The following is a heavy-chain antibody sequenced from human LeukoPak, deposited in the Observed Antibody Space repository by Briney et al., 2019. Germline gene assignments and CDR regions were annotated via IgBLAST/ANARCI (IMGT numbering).Heavy chain of an antibody. J-gene: IGHJ4*02. CDR3: AGGYYDILTGYSGPGRYFDY. CDR1: GGTFSSYA. CDR2: IIPIFGTA. Sequence: ASVKVSCKASGGTFSSYAISWVRQAPGQGLEWMGGIIPIFGTANYAQKFQGRVTITADESTSTAYMELSSLRSEDTAVYYCAGGYYDILTGYSGPGRYFDYWAREPWSPSPQ. D-gene: IGHD3-9*01. V-gene: IGHV1-69*13.